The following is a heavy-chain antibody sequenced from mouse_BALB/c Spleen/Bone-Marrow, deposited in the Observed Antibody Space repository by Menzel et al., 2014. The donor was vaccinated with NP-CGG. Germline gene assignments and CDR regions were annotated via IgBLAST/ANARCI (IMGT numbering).Heavy chain of an antibody. CDR3: TRSEPFAY. Sequence: QVTLKESGAELVKPGASVKLSCKASGYTFTSYYMYWVKQRPGQGLEWIGGINPSNGGTNFNEKFKSKATLTVDKSSSTAYMQLSSLTSEDSAVYYCTRSEPFAYWGQGTLVTVSA. CDR1: GYTFTSYY. J-gene: IGHJ3*01. V-gene: IGHV1S81*02. CDR2: INPSNGGT.